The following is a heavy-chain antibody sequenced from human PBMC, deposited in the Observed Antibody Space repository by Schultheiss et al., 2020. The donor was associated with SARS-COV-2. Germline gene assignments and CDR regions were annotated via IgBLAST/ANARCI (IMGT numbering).Heavy chain of an antibody. CDR1: GFTFSSYG. CDR2: IWYDGSNK. CDR3: AKDSRSVPAARGYFDY. Sequence: GGSLRLSCAASGFTFSSYGMHWVRQAPGKGLEWVAVIWYDGSNKYYADSVKGRFTISRDNSKNTLYLQMNSLRAEDTAVYFCAKDSRSVPAARGYFDYWGQGTLVTVSS. J-gene: IGHJ4*02. D-gene: IGHD2-2*01. V-gene: IGHV3-33*06.